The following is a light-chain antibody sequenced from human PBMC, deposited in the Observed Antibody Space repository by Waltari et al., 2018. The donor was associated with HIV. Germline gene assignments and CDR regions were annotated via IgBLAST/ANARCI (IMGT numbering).Light chain of an antibody. CDR3: GTWDNSLSVL. CDR2: ENQ. CDR1: RSNIGNNY. Sequence: QSVFTQPPSVSAAPGQNVTISCSGSRSNIGNNYVSWYQHLPGTAPKLLTYENQKRPPGIPDGFSGSSAGTAATLGITGLQTGDEADYYCGTWDNSLSVLFGGGTKLTVL. V-gene: IGLV1-51*02. J-gene: IGLJ2*01.